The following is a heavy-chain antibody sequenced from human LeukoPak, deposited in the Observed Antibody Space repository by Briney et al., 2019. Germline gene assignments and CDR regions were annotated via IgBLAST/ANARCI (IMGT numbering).Heavy chain of an antibody. CDR3: ARDRRGDGYNDAFDY. D-gene: IGHD5-24*01. J-gene: IGHJ4*02. Sequence: GGSLRLSCAASGFTFSSYWMSWVRQAPGKGLEWVANIKQDGSEKYYVDSVKGRFTISRDNARNSLYLQMNSLRAEDTAVYYCARDRRGDGYNDAFDYWGQGTLVTASS. V-gene: IGHV3-7*01. CDR1: GFTFSSYW. CDR2: IKQDGSEK.